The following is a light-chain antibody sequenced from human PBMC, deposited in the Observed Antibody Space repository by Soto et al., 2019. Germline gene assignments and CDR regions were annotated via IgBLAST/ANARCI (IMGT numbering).Light chain of an antibody. Sequence: QSVLTQPPSASGIPGQRVTISCSGGSSNIATNSVNWYLQLPGMAPKLVIYDNDQRPSGVHDRFSGSKSGTSASLAISGLQSDDEAAYFCAAWDDTLDGLVFGGGTKLTGL. CDR2: DND. CDR1: SSNIATNS. V-gene: IGLV1-44*01. J-gene: IGLJ3*02. CDR3: AAWDDTLDGLV.